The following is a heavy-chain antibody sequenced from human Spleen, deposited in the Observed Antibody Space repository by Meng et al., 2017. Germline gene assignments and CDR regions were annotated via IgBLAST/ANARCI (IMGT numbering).Heavy chain of an antibody. V-gene: IGHV3-15*01. CDR3: TTEFFYRCDH. Sequence: GESLKISCAASGFTFSHSYMIWVRQAPGKGLEWVGRIKSKADGGTTDYAAPVEGRFTISRDDSRNTLYLHMNSLKTEDTAVYYCTTEFFYRCDHWGRGTLVTVSS. CDR2: IKSKADGGTT. J-gene: IGHJ5*02. D-gene: IGHD3-16*02. CDR1: GFTFSHSY.